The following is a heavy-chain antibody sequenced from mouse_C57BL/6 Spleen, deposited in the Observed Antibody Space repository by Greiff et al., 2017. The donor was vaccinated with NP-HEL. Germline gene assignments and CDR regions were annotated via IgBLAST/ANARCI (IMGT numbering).Heavy chain of an antibody. J-gene: IGHJ3*01. V-gene: IGHV5-17*01. CDR1: GFTFSDYG. CDR2: ISSGSSTI. CDR3: ARNHKYDGPASWFAY. Sequence: DVMLVESGGGLVKPGGSLKLSCAASGFTFSDYGMHWVRQAPEKGLEWVAYISSGSSTIYYADTVKGRFIISRDNAKNTLFLQMTSLRSEDTAMYYCARNHKYDGPASWFAYWGQGTLVTGSA. D-gene: IGHD2-14*01.